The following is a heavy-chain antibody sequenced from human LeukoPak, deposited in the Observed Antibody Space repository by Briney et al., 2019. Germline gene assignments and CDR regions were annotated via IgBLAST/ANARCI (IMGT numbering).Heavy chain of an antibody. D-gene: IGHD2-2*01. Sequence: ASVKVSYKASGYTFTSYGISWVRQAPGQGLEWMGWISAYNGNTNYAQKLQGRVTMTTDTSASTAYMELRSLRSDDTAVYYCAREYCSSTSCYPDIWGQGTMVTVSS. CDR2: ISAYNGNT. CDR3: AREYCSSTSCYPDI. CDR1: GYTFTSYG. J-gene: IGHJ3*02. V-gene: IGHV1-18*01.